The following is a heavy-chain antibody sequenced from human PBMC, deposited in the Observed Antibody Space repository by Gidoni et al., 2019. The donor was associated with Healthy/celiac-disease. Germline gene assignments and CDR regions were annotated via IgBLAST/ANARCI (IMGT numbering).Heavy chain of an antibody. J-gene: IGHJ4*02. Sequence: QVQLVESGGGVVQPGRALRLPCAAAGFPFSSYAMHWVRPAPGKGLEWVAVISYDGSNKYYADSVKGRFTISRDNSKNTLYLQMNSLRAEDTAVYYCARENDGPGARGHIDYWGQGTLVTVSS. CDR1: GFPFSSYA. CDR2: ISYDGSNK. V-gene: IGHV3-30-3*01. CDR3: ARENDGPGARGHIDY. D-gene: IGHD1-1*01.